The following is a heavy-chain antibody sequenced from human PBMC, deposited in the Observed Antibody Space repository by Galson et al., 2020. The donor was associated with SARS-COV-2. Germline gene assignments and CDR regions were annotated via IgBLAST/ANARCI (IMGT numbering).Heavy chain of an antibody. V-gene: IGHV3-23*01. CDR1: GFTFSDYY. CDR2: ISGSGGST. CDR3: AKVGSAGTGDFDY. Sequence: GGSLRLSCAASGFTFSDYYMSWVRQAPGKGLEWVSAISGSGGSTYYADSVKGRFTISRDNSKNTLYLQMNSLRAEDTAVYYCAKVGSAGTGDFDYWGQGTLVTVSS. D-gene: IGHD6-13*01. J-gene: IGHJ4*02.